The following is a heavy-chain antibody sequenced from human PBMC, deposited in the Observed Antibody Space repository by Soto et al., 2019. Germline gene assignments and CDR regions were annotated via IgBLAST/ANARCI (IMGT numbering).Heavy chain of an antibody. Sequence: SGPTLVNPTQTLTLTCTFSGFSLSTSGMCVSWIRQPPGKALEWLALIDWDDDKYYSTSLKTRLTISKDTSKNQVVLTMTNMDPVDTAVYYCARANSCSGGSCPHDYWGQGTLVTVSS. CDR2: IDWDDDK. CDR1: GFSLSTSGMC. V-gene: IGHV2-70*02. CDR3: ARANSCSGGSCPHDY. D-gene: IGHD2-15*01. J-gene: IGHJ4*02.